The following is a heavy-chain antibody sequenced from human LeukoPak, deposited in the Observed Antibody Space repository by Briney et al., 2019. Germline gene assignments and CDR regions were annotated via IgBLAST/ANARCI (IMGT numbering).Heavy chain of an antibody. V-gene: IGHV3-23*01. CDR1: GFTFSGYA. CDR3: AKDLRGYYDLEAFFDY. CDR2: LSGSGDYT. J-gene: IGHJ4*02. Sequence: GGSLRLSCAASGFTFSGYAMSWVRQAPGKGLEWVSGLSGSGDYTYYADSVKGRFTISRDNSNNTLYLQMNSLRAGDTAIYYCAKDLRGYYDLEAFFDYWGQGTLVTVSS. D-gene: IGHD3-3*01.